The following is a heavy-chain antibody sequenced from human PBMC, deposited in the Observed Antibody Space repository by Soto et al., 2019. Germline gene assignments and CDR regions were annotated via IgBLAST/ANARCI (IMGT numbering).Heavy chain of an antibody. CDR2: IDPSDSYT. Sequence: GESLKISCKGSGYSFTSYWISWVRQMPGKGLEWMGRIDPSDSYTNYSPSFQGHVTISADKSISTAYLQWSSLKASDTAMYYCARSSSGYQTGSFYYGMDVWGQGTTVTVS. CDR1: GYSFTSYW. D-gene: IGHD3-22*01. J-gene: IGHJ6*02. CDR3: ARSSSGYQTGSFYYGMDV. V-gene: IGHV5-10-1*01.